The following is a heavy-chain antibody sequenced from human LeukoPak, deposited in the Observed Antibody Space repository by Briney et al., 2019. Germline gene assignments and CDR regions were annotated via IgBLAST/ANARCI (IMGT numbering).Heavy chain of an antibody. CDR1: GFTFSSYS. CDR2: ISSSSSYI. D-gene: IGHD5-12*01. CDR3: ARRVATIHMLAYHYGMDV. J-gene: IGHJ6*02. Sequence: GGSLRLSCAASGFTFSSYSMNWVRQAPGKGLEWVSSISSSSSYIYYADSVKGRFTISRDNAKNSLYLQMNSLRAEDTAVYYCARRVATIHMLAYHYGMDVWGQGTTVTVSS. V-gene: IGHV3-21*01.